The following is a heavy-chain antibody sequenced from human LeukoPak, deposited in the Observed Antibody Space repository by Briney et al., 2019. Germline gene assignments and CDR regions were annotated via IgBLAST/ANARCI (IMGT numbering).Heavy chain of an antibody. J-gene: IGHJ4*02. V-gene: IGHV3-21*03. CDR2: ISTSSTYI. D-gene: IGHD6-19*01. Sequence: GGSLRLSCAASGFTFSDYNMNWVRQAPGKGLEWVSSISTSSTYIYYADSVKGRFTISRDNAKNSLYLQMNSLKTEDTAVYYCARLVSSGWYGDYWGQGTLVTVSS. CDR3: ARLVSSGWYGDY. CDR1: GFTFSDYN.